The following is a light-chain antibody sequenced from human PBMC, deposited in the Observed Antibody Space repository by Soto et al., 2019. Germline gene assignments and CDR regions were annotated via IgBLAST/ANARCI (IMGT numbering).Light chain of an antibody. CDR3: QSYDSSLSAWV. CDR2: GNS. Sequence: QSVLTQPPSVSGAPGQRVTISCTGSSSNIGAGYDVHWYQQLPGTAPKLLIYGNSNRPSGVPDRFSGSKSGTSASLAITGLQAEEEADYYCQSYDSSLSAWVFGGGTQLTVL. J-gene: IGLJ3*02. V-gene: IGLV1-40*01. CDR1: SSNIGAGYD.